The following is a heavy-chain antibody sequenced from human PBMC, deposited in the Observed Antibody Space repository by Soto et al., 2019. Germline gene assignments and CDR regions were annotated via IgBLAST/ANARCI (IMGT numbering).Heavy chain of an antibody. CDR1: GFTFSSYG. D-gene: IGHD3-16*02. CDR3: AKDLYDYVWGSYRYLFDY. CDR2: ISYDGSNK. Sequence: PGGSLRLSCAASGFTFSSYGMHWVRQAPGKGLEWVAVISYDGSNKYYADSVKGRFTISRDNSKNTLYLQMSSLRAEDTAVYYCAKDLYDYVWGSYRYLFDYWGQGTLVTVSS. J-gene: IGHJ4*02. V-gene: IGHV3-30*18.